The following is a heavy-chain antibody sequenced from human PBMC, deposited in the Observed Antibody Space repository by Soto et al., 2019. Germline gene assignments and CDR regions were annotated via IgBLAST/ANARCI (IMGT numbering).Heavy chain of an antibody. Sequence: QVQLVQSGAEVKKPGSSVKVSCKASGGTFSSYAISWVRQAPGQGLEWMGGIIPIFGTANYAQKFQGRVTITADESTSTAYMELSSLRSEDTAVYYCARDRRDVLRYFDWLLTLDYWGHGTLVTVSS. D-gene: IGHD3-9*01. CDR3: ARDRRDVLRYFDWLLTLDY. J-gene: IGHJ4*01. CDR1: GGTFSSYA. CDR2: IIPIFGTA. V-gene: IGHV1-69*01.